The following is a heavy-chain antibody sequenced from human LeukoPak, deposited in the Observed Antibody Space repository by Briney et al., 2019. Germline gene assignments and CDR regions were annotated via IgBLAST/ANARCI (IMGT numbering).Heavy chain of an antibody. CDR2: ISGSGGST. J-gene: IGHJ4*02. V-gene: IGHV3-23*01. CDR3: TRDDYGETFDY. CDR1: GFTFSSYG. D-gene: IGHD4-17*01. Sequence: PGGSLRLSCAASGFTFSSYGMSWVRQAPGKGLEWVSAISGSGGSTYYADSVKGRFTISRDNSKNTLYLQMNSLRAEDTAVYYCTRDDYGETFDYWGQGTLVTVSS.